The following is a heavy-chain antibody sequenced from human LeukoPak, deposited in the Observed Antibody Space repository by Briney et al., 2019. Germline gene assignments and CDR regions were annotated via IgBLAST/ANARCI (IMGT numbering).Heavy chain of an antibody. Sequence: SETLSLTCTVSGGSISSYYWSWVRQPPGKGLEWIGYIYYSGNTDYNPSLKSRVTISVDTSKNQFSLKLSSVTAADTAVYYCARGEGYYGSGSYVWYFDLWGRGTLDTVSS. V-gene: IGHV4-59*01. D-gene: IGHD3-10*01. CDR2: IYYSGNT. CDR3: ARGEGYYGSGSYVWYFDL. J-gene: IGHJ2*01. CDR1: GGSISSYY.